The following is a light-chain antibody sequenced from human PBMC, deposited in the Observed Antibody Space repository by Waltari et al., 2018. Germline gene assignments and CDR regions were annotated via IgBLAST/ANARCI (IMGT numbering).Light chain of an antibody. V-gene: IGKV1-39*01. Sequence: DIQMTQSPSSLSASVGDRVTITCRASQTINKYLNWYQKKPGRAPKVLISVISYLHTGIPARFSGSGSGTDFTLTISSLEPEDFAVYYCQQRDSLLVTFGGGTKVQI. CDR1: QTINKY. CDR2: VIS. CDR3: QQRDSLLVT. J-gene: IGKJ4*01.